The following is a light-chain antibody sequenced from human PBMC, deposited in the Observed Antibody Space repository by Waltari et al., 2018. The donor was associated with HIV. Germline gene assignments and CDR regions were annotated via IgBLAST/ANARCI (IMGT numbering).Light chain of an antibody. CDR1: QSISTY. V-gene: IGKV3-11*01. CDR3: QQRSNWPLT. Sequence: EIVLTQSPPTLSLSPGERATLSCRASQSISTYLAWYNLKSGQAPRLLIYDASMSAPGVPIRFSGSGSGTEFTLIISSLEPEDFAVYFCQQRSNWPLTFGGGTKVDI. CDR2: DAS. J-gene: IGKJ4*01.